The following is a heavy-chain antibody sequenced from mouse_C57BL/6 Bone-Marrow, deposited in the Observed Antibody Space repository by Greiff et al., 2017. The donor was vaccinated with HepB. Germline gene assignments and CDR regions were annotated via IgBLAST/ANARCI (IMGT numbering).Heavy chain of an antibody. CDR3: ARRGDYDEEFAY. V-gene: IGHV5-6*02. J-gene: IGHJ3*01. CDR1: GFTFSSYG. CDR2: ISSGGSYT. D-gene: IGHD2-4*01. Sequence: EVKLMESGGDLVKPGGSLKLSCAASGFTFSSYGMSWVRQTPDKRLEWVATISSGGSYTYYPDSVKGRFTISRDNAKNTLYLQMSSLKSEDTAMYYCARRGDYDEEFAYWGQGTLVTVSA.